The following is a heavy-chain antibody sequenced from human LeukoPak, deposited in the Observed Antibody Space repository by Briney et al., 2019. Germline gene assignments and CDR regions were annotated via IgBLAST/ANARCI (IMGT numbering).Heavy chain of an antibody. D-gene: IGHD3-22*01. Sequence: GGSLRLSCVASGFTFDDYAMHWVRQAPGKGLEWVAGINWNSVSAVYADSLKGRLTISRDNAKNSLFLQMNSLKTEDTAFYYCAKGARSSSGYTTDWGQGTLVTVSS. CDR1: GFTFDDYA. V-gene: IGHV3-9*01. CDR2: INWNSVSA. J-gene: IGHJ4*02. CDR3: AKGARSSSGYTTD.